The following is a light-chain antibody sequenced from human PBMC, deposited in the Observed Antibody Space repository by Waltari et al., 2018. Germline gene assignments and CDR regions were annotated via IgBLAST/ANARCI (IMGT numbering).Light chain of an antibody. CDR2: DAS. V-gene: IGKV3-20*01. CDR3: QKYGSLPAT. Sequence: EIVLTQSPGTLSLSPGERATLSCRASQSVRRFLAWYQQKPGQAPKLLIYDASSRATGIPDRFSGSGLGTDFSLTISRLEPEDFAVYYCQKYGSLPATFGQGTKVEIK. J-gene: IGKJ1*01. CDR1: QSVRRF.